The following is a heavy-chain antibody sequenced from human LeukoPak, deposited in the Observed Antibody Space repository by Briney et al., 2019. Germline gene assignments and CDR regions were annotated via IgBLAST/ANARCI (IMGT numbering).Heavy chain of an antibody. J-gene: IGHJ4*02. Sequence: GGSLRLSCAASGFTFSSFGMHWVRQAPGKGLEWVAFIWFDGSDNYYTDSVKGRFTISRDDSQNTLYLQMNSLRAEDTAVYYCARDRHGYYYDSSDYYPLGYWGQGTLVTVSS. D-gene: IGHD3-22*01. CDR3: ARDRHGYYYDSSDYYPLGY. CDR1: GFTFSSFG. V-gene: IGHV3-33*01. CDR2: IWFDGSDN.